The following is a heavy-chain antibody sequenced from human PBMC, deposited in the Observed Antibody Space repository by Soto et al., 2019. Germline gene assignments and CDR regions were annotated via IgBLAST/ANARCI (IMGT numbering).Heavy chain of an antibody. J-gene: IGHJ5*02. CDR3: ARGDYYGSGSESWFDP. CDR1: GGSISSGGYY. CDR2: IYYSGST. D-gene: IGHD3-10*01. V-gene: IGHV4-31*03. Sequence: PSETLSLTCTVSGGSISSGGYYWSWIRQHPGKGLEWIGYIYYSGSTYYNPSLKSRVTISVDTSKNQFSLKLSSVTAADTAVYYCARGDYYGSGSESWFDPWGQGTLVTVSS.